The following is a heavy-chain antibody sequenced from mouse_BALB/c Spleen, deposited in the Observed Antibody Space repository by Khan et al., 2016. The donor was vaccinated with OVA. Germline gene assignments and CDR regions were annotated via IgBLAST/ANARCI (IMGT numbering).Heavy chain of an antibody. Sequence: VRLQQSGPELVKPGASVKMSCKASGYTFTNYIIHWVKQKPGQGLEWIGYINPHNDGTKYNEKFKGKATLTSDKSSSTAYMELSGLTSEDSAVYYCARDYGSSFWFAYWGQGTLVTVSA. CDR1: GYTFTNYI. CDR2: INPHNDGT. J-gene: IGHJ3*01. CDR3: ARDYGSSFWFAY. V-gene: IGHV1S136*01. D-gene: IGHD1-1*01.